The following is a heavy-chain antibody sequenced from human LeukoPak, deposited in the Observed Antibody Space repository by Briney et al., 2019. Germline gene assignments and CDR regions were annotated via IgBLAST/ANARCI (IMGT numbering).Heavy chain of an antibody. V-gene: IGHV3-48*02. CDR1: GFTFSSFG. CDR3: AKVIRGGYGMDV. D-gene: IGHD3-10*01. CDR2: ISDSSSLT. J-gene: IGHJ6*02. Sequence: GGSLILSCAASGFTFSSFGMNWVRQAPGKGLEGVSYISDSSSLTYYADSVKGRFTISRDNAKNSLSLQLNSLRDEDTAVYFCAKVIRGGYGMDVWGQGTTVTVSS.